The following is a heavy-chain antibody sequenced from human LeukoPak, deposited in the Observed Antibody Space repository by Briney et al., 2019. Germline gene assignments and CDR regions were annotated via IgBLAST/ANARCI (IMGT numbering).Heavy chain of an antibody. J-gene: IGHJ4*02. CDR1: GFTFSSYG. Sequence: GRSLRLSCAASGFTFSSYGMHWVRQAPGKGLEWVAVISYDGSNKYYADSVKGRFTISRDNSKNTLYLQMNSLRAEDTAVYYCAKVKRPRISSGWGYYFDYWGQGTLVTVSS. V-gene: IGHV3-30*18. D-gene: IGHD6-19*01. CDR3: AKVKRPRISSGWGYYFDY. CDR2: ISYDGSNK.